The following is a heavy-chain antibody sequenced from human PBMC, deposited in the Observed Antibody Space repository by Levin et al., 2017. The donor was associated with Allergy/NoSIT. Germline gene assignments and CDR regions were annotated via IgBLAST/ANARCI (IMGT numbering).Heavy chain of an antibody. V-gene: IGHV3-11*05. CDR2: ISSSSSYT. J-gene: IGHJ1*01. CDR1: GFTFSDYY. CDR3: ARVHDYGDYGEYFQH. D-gene: IGHD4-17*01. Sequence: GGSLRLSCAASGFTFSDYYMSWIRQAPGKGLEWVSYISSSSSYTNYADSVKGRFTISRDNAKNSLYLQMNSLRAEDTAVYYCARVHDYGDYGEYFQHWGQGTLVTVSS.